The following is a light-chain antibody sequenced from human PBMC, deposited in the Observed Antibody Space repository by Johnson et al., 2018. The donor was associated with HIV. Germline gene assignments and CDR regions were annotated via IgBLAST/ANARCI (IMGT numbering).Light chain of an antibody. J-gene: IGLJ1*01. Sequence: QSVLTQPPSVSAAPGQTVNISCSGNVSNIESYFVSWYQQLPGAAPTLLIYEDNKRPSGIPDRFSGSKSGATATLGITGLQTGDEADYYCGIWDASLGPLYVVETGTTITVL. V-gene: IGLV1-51*02. CDR2: EDN. CDR1: VSNIESYF. CDR3: GIWDASLGPLYV.